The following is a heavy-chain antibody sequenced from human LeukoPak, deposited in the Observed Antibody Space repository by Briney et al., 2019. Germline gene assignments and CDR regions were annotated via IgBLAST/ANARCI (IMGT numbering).Heavy chain of an antibody. D-gene: IGHD1-26*01. J-gene: IGHJ3*02. CDR2: IIPIFGTA. CDR1: GGTFSIYA. V-gene: IGHV1-69*05. CDR3: ASLRKVGATPRDAFDI. Sequence: SVKVSCKASGGTFSIYAISWVRQAPGQGLEWMGGIIPIFGTANYAQKFQGRVTITTDESTSTAYMELSSLRSEDTAVYYCASLRKVGATPRDAFDIWGQGTMVTASS.